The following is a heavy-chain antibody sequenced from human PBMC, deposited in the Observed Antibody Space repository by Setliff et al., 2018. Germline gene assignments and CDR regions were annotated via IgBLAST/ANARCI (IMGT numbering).Heavy chain of an antibody. V-gene: IGHV3-21*01. CDR2: ISSSGSFE. CDR3: ARTCSGSGCYAGLES. J-gene: IGHJ4*02. D-gene: IGHD2-15*01. CDR1: AFTFSRYS. Sequence: GGSLRLSCVASAFTFSRYSMNWVRQAPGKGLEWVSSISSSGSFEFYADSVKGRFTISSDNSKNTLYLQMNSLRPEDTAVYYCARTCSGSGCYAGLESWGQGTPVTVSS.